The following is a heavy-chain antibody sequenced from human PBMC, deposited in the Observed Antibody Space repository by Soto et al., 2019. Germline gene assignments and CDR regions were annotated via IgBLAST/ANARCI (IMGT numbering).Heavy chain of an antibody. J-gene: IGHJ5*02. V-gene: IGHV3-7*03. CDR3: ARSITTLGVVTISDDNWFDP. Sequence: GGFLRLSCEASGLTFSSYWRTWVRQAPGKGLEWVADIKPDGSEKYYVDSVEGRFTISRDNAKNSIYLEMNSLRVEDTAVYYCARSITTLGVVTISDDNWFDPWGQGTPVTVSS. CDR2: IKPDGSEK. D-gene: IGHD3-3*01. CDR1: GLTFSSYW.